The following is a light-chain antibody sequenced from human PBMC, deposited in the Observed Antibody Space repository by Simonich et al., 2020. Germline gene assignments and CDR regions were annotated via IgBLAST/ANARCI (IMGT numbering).Light chain of an antibody. CDR2: DVS. J-gene: IGLJ2*01. CDR3: SSYTSSSSVV. CDR1: RIGVGGYNY. Sequence: QSALTQPASVSGSPGQSITISCTGTRIGVGGYNYVSWYQPHPGKAPKLMIYDVSTRPSGVYNRFSGSNSGNTASLTISGLQAEDEADYYCSSYTSSSSVVFGGGTKLTVL. V-gene: IGLV2-14*03.